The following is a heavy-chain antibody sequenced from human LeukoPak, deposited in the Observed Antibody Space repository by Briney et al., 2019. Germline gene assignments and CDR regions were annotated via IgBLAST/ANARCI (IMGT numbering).Heavy chain of an antibody. D-gene: IGHD3-22*01. CDR1: GFSFGNHP. CDR3: AKDGISSGYFYYFDN. Sequence: GGSLRLSWAAAGFSFGNHPMGWVRQAPGKGLEWVSAISASGGTTHYAYSVKGRFTIPRDNSKNNLYLQLSSVRAEDTAIYHCAKDGISSGYFYYFDNWGQGTLVTVSS. J-gene: IGHJ4*02. V-gene: IGHV3-23*01. CDR2: ISASGGTT.